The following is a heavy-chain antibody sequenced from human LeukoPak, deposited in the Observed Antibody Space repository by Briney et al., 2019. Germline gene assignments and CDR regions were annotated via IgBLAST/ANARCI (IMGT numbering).Heavy chain of an antibody. CDR3: AKGPTTVYGMDV. Sequence: SGGSLRLSCAASGFTFSSYAMSWVRQAPGEGLEWVSAISGSGGSTYYADSVKGRFTISRDNSKNTLYLQMNSLRAEDTAVYYCAKGPTTVYGMDVWGQGTTVTVSS. J-gene: IGHJ6*02. CDR2: ISGSGGST. V-gene: IGHV3-23*01. CDR1: GFTFSSYA. D-gene: IGHD4-11*01.